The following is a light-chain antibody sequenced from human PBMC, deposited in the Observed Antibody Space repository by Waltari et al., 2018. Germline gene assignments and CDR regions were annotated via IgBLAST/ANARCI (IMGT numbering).Light chain of an antibody. CDR2: KAY. CDR1: QSISSG. CDR3: QQYNSYSPLT. Sequence: DIQMTQSPSTLSASVGDRVTITCRASQSISSGLAWYQQKPGKAPKLLIYKAYSLESGVPSRFSGSGSGSEFTLTISSLQPDDFATYYCQQYNSYSPLTFGGGTKVEIK. J-gene: IGKJ4*01. V-gene: IGKV1-5*03.